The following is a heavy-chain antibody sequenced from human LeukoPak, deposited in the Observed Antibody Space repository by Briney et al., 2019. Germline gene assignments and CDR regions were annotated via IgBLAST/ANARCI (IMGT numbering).Heavy chain of an antibody. CDR1: GGSISSYY. CDR3: ARGMYYYDSSGYRFDY. D-gene: IGHD3-22*01. Sequence: PSETLSLTCTVSGGSISSYYWSWIRQPPGKGLEWIGYIYYSGSTNYNPSLKSRVTMSVDTSKNQFSLKLSSVTAADTAVYYCARGMYYYDSSGYRFDYWGQGTLVTVSS. V-gene: IGHV4-59*12. CDR2: IYYSGST. J-gene: IGHJ4*02.